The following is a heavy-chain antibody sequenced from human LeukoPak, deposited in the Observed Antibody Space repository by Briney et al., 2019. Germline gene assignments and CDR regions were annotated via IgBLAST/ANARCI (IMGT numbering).Heavy chain of an antibody. J-gene: IGHJ4*02. CDR2: INHSGST. CDR1: GGSSSGYY. V-gene: IGHV4-34*01. D-gene: IGHD2-2*01. CDR3: ARDKGREYLLDY. Sequence: PSETLSLTCAVYGGSSSGYYWSWIRQPPGKGLEWIGEINHSGSTNYNPSLKSRVTISVDTSKNQFSLKLSSVTAADTAVYYCARDKGREYLLDYWGQGTLVTVSS.